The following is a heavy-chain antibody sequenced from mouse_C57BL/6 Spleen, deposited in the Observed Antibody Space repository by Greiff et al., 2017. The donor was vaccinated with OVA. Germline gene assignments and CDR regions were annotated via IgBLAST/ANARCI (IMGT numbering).Heavy chain of an antibody. CDR3: TREAYYGSSDYAMDY. Sequence: EVKLMESGEGLVKPGGSLKLSCAASGFTFSSYAMSWVRQTPEKRLEWVAYISSGGDYIYYADTVKGRFTISRDNARNTLYLQMSSLKSEDTAMYYCTREAYYGSSDYAMDYWGQGTSVTVSS. CDR2: ISSGGDYI. CDR1: GFTFSSYA. D-gene: IGHD1-1*01. J-gene: IGHJ4*01. V-gene: IGHV5-9-1*02.